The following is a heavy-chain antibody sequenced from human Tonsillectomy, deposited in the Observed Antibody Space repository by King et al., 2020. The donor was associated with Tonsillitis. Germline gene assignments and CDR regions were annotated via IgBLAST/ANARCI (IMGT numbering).Heavy chain of an antibody. Sequence: VQLVESGGGLVQPGRSLRLSCTSSGFTFGDYAMSWVRQAPGKGLEWVGFIRSKTYGGTTEYAASVKGRITISRDDSKSIAYLQMDSLKTGDSAVYYCARPRDGDFPYLDYWGQGTLVTVSS. CDR1: GFTFGDYA. V-gene: IGHV3-49*04. CDR3: ARPRDGDFPYLDY. CDR2: IRSKTYGGTT. D-gene: IGHD4-17*01. J-gene: IGHJ4*02.